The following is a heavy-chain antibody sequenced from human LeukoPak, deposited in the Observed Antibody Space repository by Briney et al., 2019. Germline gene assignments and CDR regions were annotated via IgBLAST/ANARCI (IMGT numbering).Heavy chain of an antibody. CDR3: AKVGSYSSSTSCYSPPVDY. D-gene: IGHD2-2*01. Sequence: GGSLRLSXAASGFTFSSYAMSWVRQAPGKGLEWVSAISGSGGSTYYADSVKGRFTISRDNSKNTLYLQMNSLRAEDTAVYYCAKVGSYSSSTSCYSPPVDYWGQGTLVTVFS. CDR1: GFTFSSYA. V-gene: IGHV3-23*01. J-gene: IGHJ4*02. CDR2: ISGSGGST.